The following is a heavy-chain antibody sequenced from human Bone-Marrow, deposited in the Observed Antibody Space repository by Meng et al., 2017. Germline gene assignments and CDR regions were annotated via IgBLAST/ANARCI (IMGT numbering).Heavy chain of an antibody. CDR1: GVSISCGDYY. V-gene: IGHV4-30-4*01. Sequence: VQLQESSPGLVKPSQTLSLTCPVSGVSISCGDYYWTWIRRPPGKGLEWFGYFIYSGSTYYNPSLKSRVTISVDTSKNQFSLKLSSVTAADTAVYYCARRLETHCSSTSCYVGGPYWYFDLWGRGTLVTVSS. CDR3: ARRLETHCSSTSCYVGGPYWYFDL. D-gene: IGHD2-2*01. CDR2: FIYSGST. J-gene: IGHJ2*01.